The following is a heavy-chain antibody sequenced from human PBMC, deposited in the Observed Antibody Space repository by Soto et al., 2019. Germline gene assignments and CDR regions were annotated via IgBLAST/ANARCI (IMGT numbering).Heavy chain of an antibody. CDR2: IIPIFGTA. CDR3: ARDLGDGYNFRFDP. Sequence: GASVKVSCKASGGTFSSYAISWVRQAPGQGLEWMGGIIPIFGTANYAQKFQGRVTITADESTSTAYMELSSLRSEDTAVYYCARDLGDGYNFRFDPWGQGTLVTVSS. J-gene: IGHJ5*02. V-gene: IGHV1-69*13. D-gene: IGHD5-12*01. CDR1: GGTFSSYA.